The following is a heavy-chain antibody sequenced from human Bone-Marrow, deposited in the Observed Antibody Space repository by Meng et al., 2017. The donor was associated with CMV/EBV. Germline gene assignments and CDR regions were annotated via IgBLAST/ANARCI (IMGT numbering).Heavy chain of an antibody. CDR3: ARDRWSGYYRGYYYYGMDV. Sequence: GGSLRLSCTASGISGITVRSYNMNWVRQAPGKGLEWVSSIGSSGTYMYYADSVKGRFTISRDNAKNSLYLQMNSLRAEDTAVYYCARDRWSGYYRGYYYYGMDVWGQGTTVTVSS. CDR1: GISGITVRSYN. J-gene: IGHJ6*02. CDR2: IGSSGTYM. D-gene: IGHD3-3*01. V-gene: IGHV3-21*01.